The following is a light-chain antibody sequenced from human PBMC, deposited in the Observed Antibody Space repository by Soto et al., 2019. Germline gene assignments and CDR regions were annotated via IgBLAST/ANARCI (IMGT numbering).Light chain of an antibody. V-gene: IGLV2-23*01. CDR1: SIDVGNYDL. J-gene: IGLJ2*01. CDR3: CSYADGTTHVI. Sequence: QSALTQPASVSGSPGQSITISCTGTSIDVGNYDLVPWYQHHPGKVPKLMIYEGTKRPSGISNRFSGSKSANTASLTISGLQAEDEADYYCCSYADGTTHVIFGGGTKLTVL. CDR2: EGT.